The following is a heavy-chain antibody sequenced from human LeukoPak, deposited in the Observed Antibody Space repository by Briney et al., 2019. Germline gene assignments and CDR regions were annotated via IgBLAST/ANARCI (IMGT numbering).Heavy chain of an antibody. J-gene: IGHJ5*02. V-gene: IGHV4-4*07. CDR1: GGSITSDY. CDR3: SRGGANDL. D-gene: IGHD4/OR15-4a*01. CDR2: IFTSGST. Sequence: SETLSLTCTVVGGSITSDYWSWIRQPAGKGLEWIGRIFTSGSTAYNPSLKSRVTVSLDTSKNQFFLKLSSVTAADTAAYFCSRGGANDLWGQGTLVTVSS.